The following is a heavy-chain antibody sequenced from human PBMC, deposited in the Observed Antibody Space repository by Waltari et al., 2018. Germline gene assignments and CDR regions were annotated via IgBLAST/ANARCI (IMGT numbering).Heavy chain of an antibody. D-gene: IGHD3-9*01. Sequence: EVQLAESGGGLVQPGGSLRLSCAASGFTFSRYWMSWVRQAPGKGLEWVANIQQDGSEKYCVYAVKGRFTISRDNAKNSVSLQMNSLRVEDTAVYYCARDGDNLSPPFDYWGQGALVTVSS. CDR2: IQQDGSEK. CDR3: ARDGDNLSPPFDY. J-gene: IGHJ4*02. CDR1: GFTFSRYW. V-gene: IGHV3-7*01.